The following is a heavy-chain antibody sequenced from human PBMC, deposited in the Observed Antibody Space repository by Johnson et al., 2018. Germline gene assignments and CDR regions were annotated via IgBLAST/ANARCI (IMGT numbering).Heavy chain of an antibody. CDR2: VSWNSGSI. CDR1: GFTFDDYA. D-gene: IGHD2-15*01. CDR3: AREELGGSIPHDY. V-gene: IGHV3-9*01. Sequence: VQLVQSGGGLVQPGRSLRLSCAASGFTFDDYAMHWVRQAPGTGLEWVSGVSWNSGSIGCADSVKGRFTISRDNAKNALYLQMSSLRAADTAVYYCAREELGGSIPHDYWGQGTLVTVSS. J-gene: IGHJ4*02.